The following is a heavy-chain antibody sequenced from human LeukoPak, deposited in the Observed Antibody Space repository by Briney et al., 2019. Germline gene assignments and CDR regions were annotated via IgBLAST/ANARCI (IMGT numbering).Heavy chain of an antibody. D-gene: IGHD4-11*01. CDR2: IYYNGST. CDR3: ARGGDDYQINFDY. V-gene: IGHV4-30-4*08. CDR1: GGSISSGGYY. Sequence: SQTLSLTCTVSGGSISSGGYYWTWMRQHPGKGLEWIGYIYYNGSTYYNPSLKGRVTMSVDTSKNQFSLKLSSVTAADTAVYYCARGGDDYQINFDYWGQGTLVTVSS. J-gene: IGHJ4*02.